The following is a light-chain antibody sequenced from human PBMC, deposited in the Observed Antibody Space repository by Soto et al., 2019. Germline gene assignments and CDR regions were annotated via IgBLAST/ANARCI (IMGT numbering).Light chain of an antibody. CDR2: GNS. J-gene: IGLJ2*01. CDR1: SSNIGAGYD. Sequence: QSVLTQPPSVSGAPGQRVTISCTGSSSNIGAGYDVHWYQQIPGTAPKLLIYGNSNRPSGVPDRFSGSKSGTSASLAITGLQAEDEAVYYCQSYDSSLSGPIFGGGTKVTVL. CDR3: QSYDSSLSGPI. V-gene: IGLV1-40*01.